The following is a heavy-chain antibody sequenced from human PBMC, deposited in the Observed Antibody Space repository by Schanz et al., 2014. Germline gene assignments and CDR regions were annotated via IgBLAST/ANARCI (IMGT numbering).Heavy chain of an antibody. J-gene: IGHJ3*02. CDR2: MNPTTGNR. CDR3: ARGPSTGAFDI. CDR1: GYIFGSHG. V-gene: IGHV1-8*01. Sequence: QLMQSGSEVRKPGASVKVSCKASGYIFGSHGMTWVRQAPGQGLEWMGWMNPTTGNRGYAQNFQGRVTMTRDTSTSTVYMELSSLRSEDTAVYFCARGPSTGAFDIWGQGTMVTVSS.